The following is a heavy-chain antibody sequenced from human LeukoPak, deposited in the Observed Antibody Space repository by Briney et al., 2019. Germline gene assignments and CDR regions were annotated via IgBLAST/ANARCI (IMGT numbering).Heavy chain of an antibody. CDR1: GVSFDDYY. J-gene: IGHJ4*02. V-gene: IGHV4-34*01. Sequence: PSETLSLTCPGSGVSFDDYYWSWVRQTPGKGLEWIGEINHSGYTNDNPSLKSRVTLSIDTSRKQFSLNLRSVTVADAGIYFCTRMTRGHYYWGQGTQVTVSS. D-gene: IGHD4-11*01. CDR3: TRMTRGHYY. CDR2: INHSGYT.